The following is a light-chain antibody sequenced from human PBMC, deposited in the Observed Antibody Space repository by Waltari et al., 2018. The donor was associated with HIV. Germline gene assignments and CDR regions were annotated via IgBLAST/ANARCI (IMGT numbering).Light chain of an antibody. CDR1: QSVLYSSNNKNY. V-gene: IGKV4-1*01. J-gene: IGKJ1*01. CDR2: WAS. Sequence: DIVMTQSPDSLVLSLSERATINCKSSQSVLYSSNNKNYLAWYQQKPGQPPKLLIYWASTRESGVPDRFSGSGSGTDFTLTISSLQAEDVAVYYCQQYYSTPTFGQGTKVEIK. CDR3: QQYYSTPT.